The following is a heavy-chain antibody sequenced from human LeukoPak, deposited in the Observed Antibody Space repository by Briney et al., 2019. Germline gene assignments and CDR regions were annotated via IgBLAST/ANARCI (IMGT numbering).Heavy chain of an antibody. D-gene: IGHD3-9*01. J-gene: IGHJ3*02. Sequence: PSETLSLTCTVSGGSISSYYWSWIRQPPGKGLEWIGYIYYSGSTNYNPSLKSRVTISVDTSKNQFSLKLSSVTAADTAVYYCARARGYDILTGYYKSAFDIWGQGTMVTVSS. CDR1: GGSISSYY. V-gene: IGHV4-59*01. CDR2: IYYSGST. CDR3: ARARGYDILTGYYKSAFDI.